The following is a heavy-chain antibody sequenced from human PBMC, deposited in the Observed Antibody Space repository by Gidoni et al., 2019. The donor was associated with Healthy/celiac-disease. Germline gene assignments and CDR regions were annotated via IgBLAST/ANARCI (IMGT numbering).Heavy chain of an antibody. CDR1: GFTFSSYE. CDR2: ISSSGSTI. V-gene: IGHV3-48*03. Sequence: EVQLVESGGGLVQPGGSLRLSCAASGFTFSSYEMNWVRQAPGKGLEWVSYISSSGSTIYYADSVKGRFTISRDNAKNSLYLQMNSLRAEDTAVYYCARASPNWDGDYWGQGTLVTVSS. CDR3: ARASPNWDGDY. D-gene: IGHD7-27*01. J-gene: IGHJ4*02.